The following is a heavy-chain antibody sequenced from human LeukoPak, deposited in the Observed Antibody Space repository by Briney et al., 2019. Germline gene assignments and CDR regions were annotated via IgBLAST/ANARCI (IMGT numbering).Heavy chain of an antibody. CDR1: GFTVSSNY. CDR3: ARDVVGATTADY. CDR2: IYSGGST. D-gene: IGHD1-26*01. J-gene: IGHJ4*02. V-gene: IGHV3-66*02. Sequence: GGSLRLSCAASGFTVSSNYMSWVRQAPGKGLEWVSIIYSGGSTYYADSVKGRFTISRDNSKNTLYLQMYSLRAEDTAVYYCARDVVGATTADYWGQGTLVTVSS.